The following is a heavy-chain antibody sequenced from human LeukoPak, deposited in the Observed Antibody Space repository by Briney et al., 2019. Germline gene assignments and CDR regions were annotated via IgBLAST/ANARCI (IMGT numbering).Heavy chain of an antibody. CDR3: ARDQDGFGELDY. J-gene: IGHJ4*02. CDR2: ISAYNGNT. D-gene: IGHD3-10*01. V-gene: IGHV1-18*01. Sequence: ASVKVSCKASGYTFTSYGISWVRQAPGQGLKWMGWISAYNGNTNYAQKLQGRVIMTTDTSTSTAYMELRSLRSDDTAVYYCARDQDGFGELDYWGQGTLVTVSS. CDR1: GYTFTSYG.